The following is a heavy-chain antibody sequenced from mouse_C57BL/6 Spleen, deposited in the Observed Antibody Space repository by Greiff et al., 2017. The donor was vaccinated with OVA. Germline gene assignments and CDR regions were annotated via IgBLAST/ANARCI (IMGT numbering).Heavy chain of an antibody. CDR3: ARSEDYADYYAMDY. Sequence: QVQLKQPGAELVMPGASVKLSCKASGYTFTSYWMHWVKQRPGQGLEWIGEIDPSDSYTNYNQKFKGKSTLTVDKSSSTAYMQLSSLTSEDSAVYYCARSEDYADYYAMDYWGQGTSVTVSS. V-gene: IGHV1-69*01. D-gene: IGHD2-4*01. J-gene: IGHJ4*01. CDR2: IDPSDSYT. CDR1: GYTFTSYW.